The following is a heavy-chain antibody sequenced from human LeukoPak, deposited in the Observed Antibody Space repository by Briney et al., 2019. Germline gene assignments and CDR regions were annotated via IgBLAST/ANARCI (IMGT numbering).Heavy chain of an antibody. D-gene: IGHD3-22*01. CDR1: GFTVSSNY. CDR3: ARDPIWYDSSGQLGY. CDR2: IYSGGST. Sequence: GGSLRLSCAASGFTVSSNYMSWVRQAPGKGLEWVSVIYSGGSTYYADSVKGRFTISRDNSKNTLYLQMNSLRAEDTAVYYCARDPIWYDSSGQLGYWGQRTLVTVSS. V-gene: IGHV3-53*01. J-gene: IGHJ4*02.